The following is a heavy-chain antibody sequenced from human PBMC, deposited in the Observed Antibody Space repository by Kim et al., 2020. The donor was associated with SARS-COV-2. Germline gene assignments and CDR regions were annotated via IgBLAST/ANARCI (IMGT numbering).Heavy chain of an antibody. CDR3: AKAPPPYSGYDWGYYYYYYGMDV. D-gene: IGHD5-12*01. CDR1: GFTFSSYA. V-gene: IGHV3-23*01. Sequence: GGSLRLSCAASGFTFSSYAMSWVRQAPGKGLEWVSAISGSGGSTYYADSVKGRFTISRDNSKNTLYLQMNSLRAEDTAVYYCAKAPPPYSGYDWGYYYYYYGMDVWGQGTTVTVSS. CDR2: ISGSGGST. J-gene: IGHJ6*02.